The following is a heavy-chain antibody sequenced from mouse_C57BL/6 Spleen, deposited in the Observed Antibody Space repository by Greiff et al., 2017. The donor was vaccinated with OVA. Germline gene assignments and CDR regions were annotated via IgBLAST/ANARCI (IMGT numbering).Heavy chain of an antibody. D-gene: IGHD2-5*01. V-gene: IGHV1-15*01. Sequence: VQLQQSGAELVRPGASVTLSCTASGYTFTDYEMHWVKQTPVHGLEWIGAIDPETGGTAYNQKFKGKAILTADKSSSTAYMELRSRTSEDSAVYYCTRLYYSNSWFAYWGQGTLVTVSA. CDR3: TRLYYSNSWFAY. CDR1: GYTFTDYE. CDR2: IDPETGGT. J-gene: IGHJ3*01.